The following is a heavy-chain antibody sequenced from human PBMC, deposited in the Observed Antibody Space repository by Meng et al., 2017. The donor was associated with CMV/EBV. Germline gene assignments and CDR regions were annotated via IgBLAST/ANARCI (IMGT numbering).Heavy chain of an antibody. CDR3: AKAVAPY. D-gene: IGHD4-23*01. J-gene: IGHJ4*02. V-gene: IGHV3-30*02. CDR1: GFTFSSYG. CDR2: IRYDGSNK. Sequence: GESLKISCAASGFTFSSYGMHWVRQAPGKGLEWVALIRYDGSNKYYADSVKGRFTISRDNSKNTLYLQMNSLRAEDTAVYYCAKAVAPYWGQGTLVTVSS.